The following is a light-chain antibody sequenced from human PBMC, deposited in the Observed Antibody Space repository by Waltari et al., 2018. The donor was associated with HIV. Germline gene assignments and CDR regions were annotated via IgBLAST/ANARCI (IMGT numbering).Light chain of an antibody. CDR1: QSVTSSH. V-gene: IGKV3-20*01. J-gene: IGKJ2*01. CDR2: DAS. CDR3: HQYAASPRT. Sequence: EIVLTQSPGTLSLSPGEGATLSCRASQSVTSSHLAWYQQRPGQAPSLLIFDASSRPTGVPDRFSGSESGTDFTLTISRLEPEDFAVYYCHQYAASPRTFGQGTTVEIK.